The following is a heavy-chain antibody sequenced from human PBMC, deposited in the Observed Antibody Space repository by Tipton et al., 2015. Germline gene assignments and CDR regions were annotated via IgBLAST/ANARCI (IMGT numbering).Heavy chain of an antibody. CDR2: ISGYNGKT. CDR3: ARVGYYINYYYYGMDV. Sequence: QSGPEVKKPGASVKVSCKASGYTFTSYGISWVRQAPGQGLEWMGWISGYNGKTNYAQRLQGRGTMTTDTSTSTAYMELRSLRSDDTAVYYCARVGYYINYYYYGMDVWGQGTTVTVSS. CDR1: GYTFTSYG. D-gene: IGHD3-10*01. V-gene: IGHV1-18*01. J-gene: IGHJ6*02.